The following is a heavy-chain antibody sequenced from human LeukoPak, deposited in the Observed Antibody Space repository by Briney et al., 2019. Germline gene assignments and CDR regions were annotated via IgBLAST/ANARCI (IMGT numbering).Heavy chain of an antibody. CDR3: ARRIDF. V-gene: IGHV3-48*02. J-gene: IGHJ4*02. CDR1: GFTFSSYA. Sequence: GGSLRLSCEASGFTFSSYAISWVRQAPGKGLEWVSYITGGSTTIYYADSVKGRFTISRDNAKNSLFLQMNSLRDEDTAVYYCARRIDFWGQGTLVTVSS. CDR2: ITGGSTTI.